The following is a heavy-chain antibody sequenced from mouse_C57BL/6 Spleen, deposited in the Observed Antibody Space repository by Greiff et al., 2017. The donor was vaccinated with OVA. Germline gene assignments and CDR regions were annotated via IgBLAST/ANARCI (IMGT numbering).Heavy chain of an antibody. D-gene: IGHD1-1*01. CDR2: ISSGGSYT. J-gene: IGHJ2*01. V-gene: IGHV5-6*01. CDR1: GFTFSSYG. CDR3: ARHGYGSSWDYFDY. Sequence: VQLKESGGDLVKPGGSLKLSCAASGFTFSSYGMSWVRQTPDQRLEWVATISSGGSYTYYPDSVKGRFTISRDNAKNTLYLQMSSLKSEDTAMYYCARHGYGSSWDYFDYWGQGTTLTVAS.